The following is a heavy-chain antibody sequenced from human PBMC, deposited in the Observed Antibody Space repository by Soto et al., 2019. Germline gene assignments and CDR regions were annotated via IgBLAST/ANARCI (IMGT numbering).Heavy chain of an antibody. V-gene: IGHV3-72*01. CDR3: ARGLMVYAIENSYYYYGMDV. CDR1: GFTFSDHY. D-gene: IGHD2-8*01. Sequence: EVQLVESGGGLVQPGGSLRLSCAASGFTFSDHYMDWVRQAPGKGLEWVGRTRNKANSYTTEYAASVKGRFTISRDDSKNSLYLQMNSVKTEDTAVYYCARGLMVYAIENSYYYYGMDVWGQGTTVTVSS. CDR2: TRNKANSYTT. J-gene: IGHJ6*02.